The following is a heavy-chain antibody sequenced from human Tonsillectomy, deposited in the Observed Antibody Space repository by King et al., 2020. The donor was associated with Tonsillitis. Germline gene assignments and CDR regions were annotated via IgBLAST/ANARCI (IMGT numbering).Heavy chain of an antibody. J-gene: IGHJ4*02. CDR2: ISYDGSYK. D-gene: IGHD3-10*01. V-gene: IGHV3-30*03. CDR1: GFTFSNFG. CDR3: VRDGTYYYCSGSPRNFDY. Sequence: VQLVESGGGVVQPGGSLRLSCAVSGFTFSNFGIHWVRQAPGKGLEWVAVISYDGSYKYYADPVKGRFTISRDNSNNTLHLQMNSLRVEDTAVYYCVRDGTYYYCSGSPRNFDYWGEGGLVTVSS.